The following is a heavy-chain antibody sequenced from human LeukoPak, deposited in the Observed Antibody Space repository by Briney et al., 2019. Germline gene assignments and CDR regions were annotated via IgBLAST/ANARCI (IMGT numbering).Heavy chain of an antibody. CDR2: LYSGGNS. V-gene: IGHV3-66*01. Sequence: PGGSLRLSCAASGFTFSNYDMSWVRQAPGKGLEWVSVLYSGGNSYYADSVKGRVAISRDNSKNTVFLQMNSVRAEDTAVYYCAKSYSNHLFGMDVWGQGTTVTVSS. J-gene: IGHJ6*02. D-gene: IGHD4-11*01. CDR3: AKSYSNHLFGMDV. CDR1: GFTFSNYD.